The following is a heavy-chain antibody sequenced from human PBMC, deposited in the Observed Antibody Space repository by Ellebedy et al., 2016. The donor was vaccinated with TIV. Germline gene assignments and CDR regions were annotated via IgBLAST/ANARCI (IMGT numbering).Heavy chain of an antibody. D-gene: IGHD6-19*01. CDR2: IKQDGSEE. CDR1: GFTFSSYC. Sequence: PGGSLRLSCAASGFTFSSYCMSWVRQAPGKGLEWVANIKQDGSEEYYLDSVKGRFTISRDNAKKSLYLQMNSLRSEDTAVYYCARGSGWIIDYWGQGTLVTVSS. V-gene: IGHV3-7*04. CDR3: ARGSGWIIDY. J-gene: IGHJ4*02.